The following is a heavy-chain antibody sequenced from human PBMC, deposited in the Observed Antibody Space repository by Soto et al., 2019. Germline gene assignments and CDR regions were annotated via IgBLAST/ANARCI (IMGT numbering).Heavy chain of an antibody. CDR2: IYHSGIT. CDR1: GGSISSGRYS. D-gene: IGHD6-6*01. J-gene: IGHJ5*02. V-gene: IGHV4-30-2*01. Sequence: PXETLSLPCPVSGGSISSGRYSWSWIRQPPGKVLEWIGYIYHSGITYYNPSLKSRVTISVDRAKNQFSLKLSSVTAADTAVYYCARVAPYSSSSVFDTWGQGTLVTVSS. CDR3: ARVAPYSSSSVFDT.